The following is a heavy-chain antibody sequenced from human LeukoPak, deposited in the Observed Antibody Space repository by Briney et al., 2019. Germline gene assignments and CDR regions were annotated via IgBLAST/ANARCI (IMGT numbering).Heavy chain of an antibody. J-gene: IGHJ3*02. CDR2: IKQDGSEK. D-gene: IGHD3-10*01. CDR1: GFTFSSYW. V-gene: IGHV3-7*01. CDR3: ARAASGSQEDAFDI. Sequence: GGSLRLSCAASGFTFSSYWMSWVRQAPGKGLEWVANIKQDGSEKYYVDSVKGRFTISRDNAKNSLYLQMNSLRAEDTAVYYCARAASGSQEDAFDIWGQGTMVTVSS.